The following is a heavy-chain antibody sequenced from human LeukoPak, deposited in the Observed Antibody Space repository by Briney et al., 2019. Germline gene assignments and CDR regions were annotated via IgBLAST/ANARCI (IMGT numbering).Heavy chain of an antibody. CDR2: IYPGDSDT. Sequence: GESLKISCKGSGYSFTSYWIGWVRQMPGKGLEWMGIIYPGDSDTRYSPSFQGQVTISADKSISTAYLQWSSLKASDTVMYYCAGNIVVVPADNYYYYYMDVWGKGTTVTVSS. J-gene: IGHJ6*03. CDR3: AGNIVVVPADNYYYYYMDV. CDR1: GYSFTSYW. D-gene: IGHD2-2*01. V-gene: IGHV5-51*01.